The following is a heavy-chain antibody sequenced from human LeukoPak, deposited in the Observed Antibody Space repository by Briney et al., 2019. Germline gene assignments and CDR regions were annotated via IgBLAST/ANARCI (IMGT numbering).Heavy chain of an antibody. D-gene: IGHD3-10*01. CDR3: AKDQTLWFGELIGAFDI. J-gene: IGHJ3*02. CDR1: GFTFSSYA. Sequence: GGSLRLSCAASGFTFSSYAMSWVRQAPGKGLEWVSAISGSGGSTYYADSVKGRFTISRDNSKNTLYLQMNSLRAEDTAVYYCAKDQTLWFGELIGAFDIWGQGTMVTVSS. V-gene: IGHV3-23*01. CDR2: ISGSGGST.